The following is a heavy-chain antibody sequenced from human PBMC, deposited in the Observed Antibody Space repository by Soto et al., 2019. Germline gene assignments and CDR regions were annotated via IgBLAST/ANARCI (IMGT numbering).Heavy chain of an antibody. CDR2: ISYDGRNK. CDR1: GFTFSSYA. J-gene: IGHJ4*02. Sequence: QVQLVESGGGVVQPGRSLRLSCAASGFTFSSYAIHWVRQAPGKGLEWVALISYDGRNKYYADSVKGRFTISRDNSKNTLYLQMNSLRAEDTAVYYCAKAERGAATPPFAYWGRGTLVTVSS. V-gene: IGHV3-30*18. CDR3: AKAERGAATPPFAY. D-gene: IGHD5-12*01.